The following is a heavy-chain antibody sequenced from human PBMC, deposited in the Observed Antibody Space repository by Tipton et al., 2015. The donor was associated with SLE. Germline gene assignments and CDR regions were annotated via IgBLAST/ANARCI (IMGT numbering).Heavy chain of an antibody. V-gene: IGHV1-18*01. CDR1: GYTFTSYC. J-gene: IGHJ6*03. CDR3: ARLGDWEFYYYVDV. D-gene: IGHD3-10*01. CDR2: ISGYNGNT. Sequence: QLVQSGAEVKKPGASVKVSCKASGYTFTSYCITWVRQAPGQGLEWMGWISGYNGNTNYAQKLQGRVTMTTDTSTSTAYMELRSLRSDDTAVYYCARLGDWEFYYYVDVWGKGTTVTVSS.